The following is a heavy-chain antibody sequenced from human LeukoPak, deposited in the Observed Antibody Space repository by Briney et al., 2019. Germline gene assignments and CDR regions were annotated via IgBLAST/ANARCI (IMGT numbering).Heavy chain of an antibody. J-gene: IGHJ4*02. CDR2: MNPNTGTT. D-gene: IGHD6-13*01. V-gene: IGHV1-8*03. CDR1: GYTFSNYD. CDR3: ATTQIAAAGYYFDY. Sequence: ASVKVSCKTSGYTFSNYDVNWVRQATGQGLEWMGWMNPNTGTTGYAEKFQGRVTITRNTSIGTAYMELSSLRSEDTAVYYCATTQIAAAGYYFDYWGQGTLVTVSS.